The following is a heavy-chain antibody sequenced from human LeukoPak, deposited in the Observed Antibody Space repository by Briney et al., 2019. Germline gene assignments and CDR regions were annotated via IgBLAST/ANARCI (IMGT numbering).Heavy chain of an antibody. CDR2: ISDSGGRT. Sequence: PGGSLRLSCAVSGITLSNYGMSWVRQAPGKGLEWVAGISDSGGRTNYADSVKGRFTISRDNPKNTLYLQMNSLRAEDTAVYYCAREGVPAAIPYYYYYMDVWGKGTTVTVSS. V-gene: IGHV3-23*01. CDR3: AREGVPAAIPYYYYYMDV. D-gene: IGHD2-2*02. J-gene: IGHJ6*03. CDR1: GITLSNYG.